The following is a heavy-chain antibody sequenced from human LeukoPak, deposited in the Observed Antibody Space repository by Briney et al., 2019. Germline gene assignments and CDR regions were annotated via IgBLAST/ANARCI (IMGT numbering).Heavy chain of an antibody. CDR1: GFTFSSYS. CDR2: ISSSSSTI. CDR3: ARSTDSWTNYYGMDV. D-gene: IGHD3/OR15-3a*01. Sequence: GGSLRLSCAASGFTFSSYSMNWVRQAPGKGLEGVSYISSSSSTIYYADSVKGRFTISRDNAKNSLYLQMNSLRAEDTAVYYCARSTDSWTNYYGMDVWGQGTTVTVSS. J-gene: IGHJ6*02. V-gene: IGHV3-48*01.